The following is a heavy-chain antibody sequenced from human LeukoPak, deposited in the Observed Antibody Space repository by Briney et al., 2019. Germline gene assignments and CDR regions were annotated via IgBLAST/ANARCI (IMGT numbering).Heavy chain of an antibody. Sequence: ASVKVSCKASGYTISDYYMHRVRQAPGQGLEWMGWLSPNSGGTYFPQNFQGRVTLTRDTSISTDYMELSRLTSDDTAVYYCAKASSGSPNLLDYWGQGTLVTVSS. D-gene: IGHD3-10*01. V-gene: IGHV1-2*02. CDR3: AKASSGSPNLLDY. CDR2: LSPNSGGT. J-gene: IGHJ4*02. CDR1: GYTISDYY.